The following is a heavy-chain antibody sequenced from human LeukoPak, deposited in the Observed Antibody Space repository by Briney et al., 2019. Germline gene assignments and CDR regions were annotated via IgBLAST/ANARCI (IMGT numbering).Heavy chain of an antibody. CDR2: INSNSRYI. CDR1: GFTFSTSS. Sequence: GGSLRLSCAASGFTFSTSSMNWVRQAPGKGPEWVSSINSNSRYIYYADSVKGRFTISRDNSKNTVYLQMNSLGGEDTAVYYCAREIFGSGSYPDYWGQGTLVTVSS. D-gene: IGHD3-10*01. J-gene: IGHJ4*02. CDR3: AREIFGSGSYPDY. V-gene: IGHV3-21*01.